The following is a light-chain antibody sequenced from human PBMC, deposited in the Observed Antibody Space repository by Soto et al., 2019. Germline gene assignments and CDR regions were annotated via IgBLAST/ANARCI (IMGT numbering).Light chain of an antibody. CDR3: QQYNSYSLFT. Sequence: DIQMTQSPSTLSASVGDRVTITCRASQSISSWLGWYQQKPGKAPKLLLYDASSLESGVPSRFSGSGSGTEFTLTISSLQPDDFATYYCQQYNSYSLFTFGPGTKVDIK. CDR2: DAS. J-gene: IGKJ3*01. V-gene: IGKV1-5*01. CDR1: QSISSW.